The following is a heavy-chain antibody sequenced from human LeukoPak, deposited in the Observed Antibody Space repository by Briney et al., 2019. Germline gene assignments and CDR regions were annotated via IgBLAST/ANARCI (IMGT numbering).Heavy chain of an antibody. D-gene: IGHD6-13*01. V-gene: IGHV3-74*01. CDR1: GFSFSGHW. CDR2: ISPTGSTT. Sequence: GGSLRLSCAASGFSFSGHWMHWARQLPGKGLVWVSRISPTGSTTSYTDSVKGRFTVSRDDAKNTLYLQVNNLRAEDTAVYYCARGPSSNWSGLDFWGQGTLLTVSS. CDR3: ARGPSSNWSGLDF. J-gene: IGHJ4*02.